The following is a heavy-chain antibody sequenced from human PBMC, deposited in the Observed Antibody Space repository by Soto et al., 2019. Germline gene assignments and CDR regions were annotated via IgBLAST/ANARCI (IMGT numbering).Heavy chain of an antibody. CDR2: IYYSGST. CDR1: GGSISSYY. D-gene: IGHD3-10*01. V-gene: IGHV4-59*01. CDR3: ARDDGSGSYFGYYGMDV. J-gene: IGHJ6*02. Sequence: SDTLSLTSTGSGGSISSYYWSWIRQPPGKGLEWIGYIYYSGSTNYNLSLKSRVTISVDTSKNQFSLKLSSVTAADTAVYYCARDDGSGSYFGYYGMDVWGQGTKVTVSS.